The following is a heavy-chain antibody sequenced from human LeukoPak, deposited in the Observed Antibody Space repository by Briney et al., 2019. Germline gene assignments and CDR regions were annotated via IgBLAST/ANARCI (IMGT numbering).Heavy chain of an antibody. D-gene: IGHD2-21*01. V-gene: IGHV3-23*01. Sequence: PGGSLRLSCAASGFTFSSYAMSWVRQAPGKGLEWVSAISGSGGSTYYADSVKGRFTISRDSSKNTLYLQMNSLRAEDTAVYYCKGFRLQGDLDYWGQGTLVTVSS. CDR2: ISGSGGST. J-gene: IGHJ4*02. CDR1: GFTFSSYA. CDR3: KGFRLQGDLDY.